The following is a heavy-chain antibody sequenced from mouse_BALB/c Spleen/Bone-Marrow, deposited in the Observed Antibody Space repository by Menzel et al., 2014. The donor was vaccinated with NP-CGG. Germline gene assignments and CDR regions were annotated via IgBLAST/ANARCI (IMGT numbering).Heavy chain of an antibody. CDR2: IDPANGNT. J-gene: IGHJ4*01. Sequence: EVKLMESGAELVKPGASVKLPCTASGFNIKDTYIHWVKQRPEQGLEWIGRIDPANGNTKYDPKFQGKATVTADTSSNTAYLQLSSLTSEDTAVYYCARDSPYAMDYWGQGTSVTVSS. CDR3: ARDSPYAMDY. V-gene: IGHV14-3*02. CDR1: GFNIKDTY.